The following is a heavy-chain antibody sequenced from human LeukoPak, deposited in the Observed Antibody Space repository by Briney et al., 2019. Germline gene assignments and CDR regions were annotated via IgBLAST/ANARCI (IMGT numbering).Heavy chain of an antibody. D-gene: IGHD1-26*01. CDR3: ARDNSVGDTAWWFDP. V-gene: IGHV1-46*01. CDR2: INPSGGST. J-gene: IGHJ5*02. Sequence: ASVKVSCKASGYTFTSYYMHWVRQAPGQGLEWMGIINPSGGSTSYAQKFQGRVTMTRDMSTSTEYMELSSLRFDDTAVYYCARDNSVGDTAWWFDPWGQGTLVTVSS. CDR1: GYTFTSYY.